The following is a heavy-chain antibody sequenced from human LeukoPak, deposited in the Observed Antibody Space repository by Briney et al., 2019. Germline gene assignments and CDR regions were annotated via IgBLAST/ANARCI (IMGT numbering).Heavy chain of an antibody. CDR3: ARARGGVTADY. J-gene: IGHJ4*02. Sequence: SETLSLTCTVSGGSFSSGDFYWSWIRQPPGKGLEWIGYIYYSGSTNYNPSLKSRITISVDTSKNQFSLKLTSVTAADTAVYYCARARGGVTADYWGQGTLVTVSS. V-gene: IGHV4-61*08. D-gene: IGHD3-16*01. CDR1: GGSFSSGDFY. CDR2: IYYSGST.